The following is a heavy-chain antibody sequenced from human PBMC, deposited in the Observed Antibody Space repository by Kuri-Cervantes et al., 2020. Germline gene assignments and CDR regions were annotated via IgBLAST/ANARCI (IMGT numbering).Heavy chain of an antibody. CDR2: IVVGSGNT. D-gene: IGHD3-3*01. J-gene: IGHJ4*02. CDR3: ARALKRITIFGSRLPGLDY. CDR1: GFTFTSSA. Sequence: SVKVSCKASGFTFTSSAVQWVRQARGRRLEWIGWIVVGSGNTNYAQKFQGRVTITADESTSTAYMELSSLRSEDTAVYYCARALKRITIFGSRLPGLDYWGQGTLVTVSS. V-gene: IGHV1-58*01.